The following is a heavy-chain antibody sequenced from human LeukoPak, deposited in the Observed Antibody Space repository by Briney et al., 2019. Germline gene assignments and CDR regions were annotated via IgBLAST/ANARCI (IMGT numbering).Heavy chain of an antibody. Sequence: GGSLRLSCVASGFTFSSYWMSWVRQAPGKGLEWVANIKQVGSEKYYVDSVKGRFTISRDNAKNSLYLQVTSLRAEDTAVYYCARALGGAMGYWGQGTLVTVSS. V-gene: IGHV3-7*01. CDR1: GFTFSSYW. D-gene: IGHD3-16*01. J-gene: IGHJ4*02. CDR3: ARALGGAMGY. CDR2: IKQVGSEK.